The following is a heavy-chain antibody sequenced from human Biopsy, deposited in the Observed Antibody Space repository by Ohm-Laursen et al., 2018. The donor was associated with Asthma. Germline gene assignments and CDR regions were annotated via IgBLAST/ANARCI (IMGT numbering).Heavy chain of an antibody. CDR2: MYHRGSP. Sequence: SDTLSLTCTVSGGSITSSSYYWGWIRQPPGKGMEWIGSMYHRGSPYYHPSLKSRATISVNTSKNRLSLKRSSVTAADTAVYFCVRHQYSSSWSTFDYWGQGALVTVSS. J-gene: IGHJ4*02. V-gene: IGHV4-39*01. CDR1: GGSITSSSYY. D-gene: IGHD3-22*01. CDR3: VRHQYSSSWSTFDY.